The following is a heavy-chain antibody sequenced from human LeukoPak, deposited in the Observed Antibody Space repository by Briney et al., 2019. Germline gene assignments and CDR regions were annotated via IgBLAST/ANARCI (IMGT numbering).Heavy chain of an antibody. D-gene: IGHD5-24*01. CDR1: GYSFTSYW. V-gene: IGHV5-51*01. J-gene: IGHJ4*02. CDR2: IYPGDSDT. Sequence: GESLKISCKGSGYSFTSYWIGWVRQMPGKGLEWMGIIYPGDSDTRYSPSFQGQVTISADKSSNTDSLQWSSLKASDTAMYYCARQRDGYSFDYWGQGTLVTVSS. CDR3: ARQRDGYSFDY.